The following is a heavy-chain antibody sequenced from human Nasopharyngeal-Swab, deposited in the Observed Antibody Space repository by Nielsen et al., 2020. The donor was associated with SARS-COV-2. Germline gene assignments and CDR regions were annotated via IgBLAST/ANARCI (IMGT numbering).Heavy chain of an antibody. D-gene: IGHD3-10*01. CDR3: ARDGFGDSPYYYYYGIDV. Sequence: GESLKISCAASGFTFSNYSMNWVRQAPGKGLEWVSSTSSSTSYIYYADSVKGRFTISRDNAKNSLYLQMNSLRAEDTSLYYCARDGFGDSPYYYYYGIDVWGQGTTVTVSS. V-gene: IGHV3-21*01. CDR1: GFTFSNYS. J-gene: IGHJ6*02. CDR2: TSSSTSYI.